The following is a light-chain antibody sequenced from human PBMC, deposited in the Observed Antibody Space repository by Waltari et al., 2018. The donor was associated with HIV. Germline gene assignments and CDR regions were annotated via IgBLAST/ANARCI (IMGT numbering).Light chain of an antibody. V-gene: IGLV1-40*01. CDR2: GTT. J-gene: IGLJ2*01. CDR3: QSYDSSLSGSEV. Sequence: QSVLTQPPSVSGAPGQRVTISCTGSSSNIGAGYDVHWYQQLPGTAPKPLILGTTMRPSGVPARFSGSKSGTSASLAITGLQAEDEADYYCQSYDSSLSGSEVFGGGTKLTVL. CDR1: SSNIGAGYD.